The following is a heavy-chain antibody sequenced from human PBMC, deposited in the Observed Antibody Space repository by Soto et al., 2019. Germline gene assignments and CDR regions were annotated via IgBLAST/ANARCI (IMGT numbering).Heavy chain of an antibody. J-gene: IGHJ4*02. CDR1: GFTFSPYS. D-gene: IGHD3-22*01. Sequence: GGSLRLSCAASGFTFSPYSMTWVRQAPGKGLEWVSSITGNSVITHYADSVRGRFTISRDNSKNTLYLQMDSLRAEDTAVYYCAKYLEFTTPYFDYWGQGALVTVSS. CDR3: AKYLEFTTPYFDY. V-gene: IGHV3-23*01. CDR2: ITGNSVIT.